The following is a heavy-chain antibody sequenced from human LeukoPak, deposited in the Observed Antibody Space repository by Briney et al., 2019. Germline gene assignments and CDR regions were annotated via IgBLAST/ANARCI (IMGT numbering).Heavy chain of an antibody. CDR3: AKDGDTGGYSYFDY. CDR2: IRSDGTEK. Sequence: GGSLRLSCGASGFNFSTYGMRWVRQAPSKGLGWVAFIRSDGTEKYYVDSVKGRFTISRDNSKNTLYLQMNSLRPEDTALYFCAKDGDTGGYSYFDYWGQGTLVTVSS. V-gene: IGHV3-30*02. J-gene: IGHJ4*02. D-gene: IGHD3-22*01. CDR1: GFNFSTYG.